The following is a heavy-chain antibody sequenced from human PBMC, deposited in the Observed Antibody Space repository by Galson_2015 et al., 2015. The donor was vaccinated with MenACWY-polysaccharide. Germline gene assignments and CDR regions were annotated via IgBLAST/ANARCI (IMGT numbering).Heavy chain of an antibody. Sequence: SVKVSCKASGYSFSSYDINWVRQTPGQGLEWMGRMNPNSGNTGYAQKFQGRVTMTRNTSISIGYMELSSLRSEDTDVYYCARGGKYSNDSSGYLSWFDHWGQGTLVTVSS. D-gene: IGHD3-22*01. V-gene: IGHV1-8*01. CDR1: GYSFSSYD. CDR3: ARGGKYSNDSSGYLSWFDH. CDR2: MNPNSGNT. J-gene: IGHJ5*02.